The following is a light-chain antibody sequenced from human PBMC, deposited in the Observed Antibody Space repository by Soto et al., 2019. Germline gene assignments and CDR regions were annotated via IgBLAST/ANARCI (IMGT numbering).Light chain of an antibody. CDR1: SNDVGAYNY. V-gene: IGLV2-8*01. CDR3: GAAAGSDNYV. CDR2: EVT. J-gene: IGLJ1*01. Sequence: QSALTQPPSASGSPGQPVTISCTGSSNDVGAYNYLSSYQQHPGKAPKLIIYEVTQRPSGVPDRCSGSKSGNTGSLPLSWLQAGDEADYFCGAAAGSDNYVFGTGTKLTVL.